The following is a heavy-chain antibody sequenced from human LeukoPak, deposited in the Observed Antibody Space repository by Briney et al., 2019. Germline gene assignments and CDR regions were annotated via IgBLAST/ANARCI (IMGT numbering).Heavy chain of an antibody. V-gene: IGHV3-23*01. CDR1: GFTFSDYY. CDR2: VSGSGGNT. Sequence: GGSLRLSCAASGFTFSDYYMSWIRQAPGKGLEWVSTVSGSGGNTYYADSVKGRFTIPRDNSENTLYLQMNSLRAQDTAVYYCAKSLAVPGSPDYWGQGTLVTVSS. CDR3: AKSLAVPGSPDY. D-gene: IGHD6-19*01. J-gene: IGHJ4*02.